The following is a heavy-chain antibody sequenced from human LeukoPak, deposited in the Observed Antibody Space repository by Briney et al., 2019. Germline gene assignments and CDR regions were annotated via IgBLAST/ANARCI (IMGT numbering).Heavy chain of an antibody. CDR2: IIPIFGTA. V-gene: IGHV1-69*13. J-gene: IGHJ6*03. CDR1: GGTFSSYA. Sequence: SVKVSCKASGGTFSSYAISWVRQAPGQGLEWMGGIIPIFGTANYAQKFQGRVTITADESTSTAYMELSSLRSEDTAVYYCARGVTGAFYYYYYMDVWGKGTTVTVSS. CDR3: ARGVTGAFYYYYYMDV. D-gene: IGHD7-27*01.